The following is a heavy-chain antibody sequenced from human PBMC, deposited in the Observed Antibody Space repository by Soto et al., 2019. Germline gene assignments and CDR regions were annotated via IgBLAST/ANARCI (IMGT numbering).Heavy chain of an antibody. CDR2: IIPIFGTA. CDR3: ARDSMCYSYAYHHDRIAV. Sequence: SVKVSCKASGGTFSSYAISWVRQAPGQGLEWMGGIIPIFGTANYAQKFQGRVTITADESTSTAYMELSSLRSEDTAVYYCARDSMCYSYAYHHDRIAVWGQGSTVIVSS. CDR1: GGTFSSYA. V-gene: IGHV1-69*13. D-gene: IGHD1-26*01. J-gene: IGHJ6*02.